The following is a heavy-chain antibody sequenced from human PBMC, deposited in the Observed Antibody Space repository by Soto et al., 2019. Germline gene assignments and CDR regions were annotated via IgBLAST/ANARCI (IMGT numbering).Heavy chain of an antibody. J-gene: IGHJ3*02. Sequence: SLTCTVSGGSISSYYWSWIRQPPGKGLEWIGYIYYSGSTNYNPSLKSRVTISVDTSKNQFSLKLSSVTAADTAVYYCARDSGGIVGATNAFDIWGQGTMVTVSS. CDR3: ARDSGGIVGATNAFDI. CDR2: IYYSGST. CDR1: GGSISSYY. D-gene: IGHD1-26*01. V-gene: IGHV4-59*01.